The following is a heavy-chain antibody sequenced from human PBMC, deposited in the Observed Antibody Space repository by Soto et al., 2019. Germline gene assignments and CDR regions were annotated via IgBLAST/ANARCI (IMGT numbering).Heavy chain of an antibody. CDR3: ARDPNSGYNWGGDF. CDR1: GFIFNSYW. Sequence: EAQLVESGGGLVQPGGSLRLSCAASGFIFNSYWMSWVRQAPGKGLEWVANMNQYGTEEYYVDSVKGRFTISRDNAKNSLYLQMNGLRAEDTAVYYCARDPNSGYNWGGDFWGQGTLVTVSS. D-gene: IGHD5-12*01. V-gene: IGHV3-7*05. CDR2: MNQYGTEE. J-gene: IGHJ4*02.